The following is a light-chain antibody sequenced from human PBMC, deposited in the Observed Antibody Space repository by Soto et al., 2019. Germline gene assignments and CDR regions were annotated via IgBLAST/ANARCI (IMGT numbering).Light chain of an antibody. CDR1: SSDVGDYNY. J-gene: IGLJ1*01. CDR2: DVN. V-gene: IGLV2-11*01. Sequence: QSVLTQPRSVSGSPGQSVTISCTGTSSDVGDYNYVSWFQQHPGKAPNLLIYDVNTRPSGVPDRFSGSKSGNTASLTISGLQPEDEADYCCCSYAGSYTSIFGTGTKVTVL. CDR3: CSYAGSYTSI.